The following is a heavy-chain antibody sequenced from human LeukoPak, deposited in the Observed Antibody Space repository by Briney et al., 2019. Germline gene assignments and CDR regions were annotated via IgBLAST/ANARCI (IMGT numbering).Heavy chain of an antibody. CDR3: ARVRRGLQLGFDY. CDR1: GGSFSGYY. Sequence: PSETQSLTCAVYGGSFSGYYWSWTRHPPGKGLEWNGEINNSGSTNYNPSLQSRVTISVETTKNQFSLKLSSVTAADTAVYYCARVRRGLQLGFDYWGQGTLVTVSS. J-gene: IGHJ4*02. CDR2: INNSGST. V-gene: IGHV4-34*01. D-gene: IGHD5-24*01.